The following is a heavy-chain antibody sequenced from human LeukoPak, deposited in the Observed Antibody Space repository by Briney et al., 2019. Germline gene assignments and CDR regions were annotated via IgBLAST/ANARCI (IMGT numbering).Heavy chain of an antibody. V-gene: IGHV3-64D*06. CDR2: ITSNGGST. CDR1: GFTFSSYA. CDR3: VTNDARSFDI. D-gene: IGHD1-1*01. Sequence: GGSLRLSCSASGFTFSSYAFHRVRQTPGKGLEYVSGITSNGGSTYYADSMKGRFTISRDNSRNTLYLQMTSLRAEDTAVYYCVTNDARSFDIWGQGTLVTVSS. J-gene: IGHJ3*02.